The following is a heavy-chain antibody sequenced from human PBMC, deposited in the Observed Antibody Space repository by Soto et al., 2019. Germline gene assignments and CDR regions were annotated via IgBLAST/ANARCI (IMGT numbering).Heavy chain of an antibody. Sequence: EVQLVESGGGLVQPGESLRLSCAASGFTFDYYWMHWVRQAPGKGLVWVSRVHSDGTTTTYADSVKGRFTISRDNARNTVAVERGSLRAEDKAIYYCARGDRGGFDLWGHGTVVTVSS. D-gene: IGHD3-10*01. CDR2: VHSDGTTT. V-gene: IGHV3-74*01. J-gene: IGHJ3*01. CDR1: GFTFDYYW. CDR3: ARGDRGGFDL.